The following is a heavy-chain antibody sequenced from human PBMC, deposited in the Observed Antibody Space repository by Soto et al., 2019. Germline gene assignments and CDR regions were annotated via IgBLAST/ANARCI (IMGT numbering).Heavy chain of an antibody. J-gene: IGHJ6*03. D-gene: IGHD6-13*01. CDR1: GLTVSSNY. V-gene: IGHV3-66*01. CDR3: ARGAAAGGSYYYYMDV. Sequence: PGGSLRLSCAASGLTVSSNYMSWVRQAPGKGLEWVSVIYSGGSTYYADSVKGRFTISRDNSKNTLYLQMNSLRAEDTAVYYCARGAAAGGSYYYYMDVWGKGTTVTVSS. CDR2: IYSGGST.